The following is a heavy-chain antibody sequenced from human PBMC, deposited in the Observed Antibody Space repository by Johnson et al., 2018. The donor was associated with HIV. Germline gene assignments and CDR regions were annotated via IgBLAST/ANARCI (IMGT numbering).Heavy chain of an antibody. CDR1: GFTFSCYD. CDR3: ARDPLYNIYAFDI. Sequence: VQLVESGGGLVQPGGSLRLSCAASGFTFSCYDVHWVRQATGKGLEWVSPIGTAGDTYYPGSVKGRFTISRENAKNSLYLQMNSLRAGDTAVYYCARDPLYNIYAFDIWGQGTMVTVSS. D-gene: IGHD1-14*01. CDR2: IGTAGDT. V-gene: IGHV3-13*01. J-gene: IGHJ3*02.